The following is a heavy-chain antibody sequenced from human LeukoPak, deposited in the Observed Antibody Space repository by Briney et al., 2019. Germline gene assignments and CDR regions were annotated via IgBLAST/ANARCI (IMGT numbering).Heavy chain of an antibody. J-gene: IGHJ4*02. V-gene: IGHV3-33*01. Sequence: GGSLRLSCAASGFTFSSYGMPWVRQAPGKGLEWVAVIWFDGSNKYYADSVKGRFTISRDNSKNTLYLQMNSLRAEDTAVYYCARDSGYSYGYPFDYWGQGTLVTVSS. CDR1: GFTFSSYG. CDR2: IWFDGSNK. D-gene: IGHD5-18*01. CDR3: ARDSGYSYGYPFDY.